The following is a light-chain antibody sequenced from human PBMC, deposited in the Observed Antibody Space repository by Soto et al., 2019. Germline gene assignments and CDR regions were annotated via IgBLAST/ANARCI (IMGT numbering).Light chain of an antibody. CDR3: QQYGSSPGT. CDR1: QSVSSSY. V-gene: IGKV3-20*01. Sequence: EIVLTQSPGTLSLSPGERATLSCRASQSVSSSYLAWYQQKPGQAPRLLIYGASSRATGIPDRFSGSGSGTDFTLTISRLEPEDFAVYSCQQYGSSPGTFGQGTKV. J-gene: IGKJ1*01. CDR2: GAS.